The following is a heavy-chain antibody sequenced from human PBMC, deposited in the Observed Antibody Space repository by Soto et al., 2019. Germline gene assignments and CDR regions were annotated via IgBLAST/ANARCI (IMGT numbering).Heavy chain of an antibody. CDR3: ARDGRDFWSGYLFDP. D-gene: IGHD3-3*01. J-gene: IGHJ5*02. Sequence: PGGSLRLSCAASGFTFSSYWMSWVRQAPGKGLEWVANIKQDGSEKYYVDSVKGRFTISRDNAKNSLYLQMNSLRAEDTAVYYCARDGRDFWSGYLFDPWGQGTLVTVSS. CDR2: IKQDGSEK. V-gene: IGHV3-7*01. CDR1: GFTFSSYW.